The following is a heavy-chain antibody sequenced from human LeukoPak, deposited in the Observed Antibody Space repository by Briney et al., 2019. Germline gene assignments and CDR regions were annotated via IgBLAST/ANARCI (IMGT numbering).Heavy chain of an antibody. CDR1: GFTFSSYG. CDR2: IRYDGSNK. D-gene: IGHD3-22*01. J-gene: IGHJ4*02. V-gene: IGHV3-30*02. CDR3: AKDGNYYDSSGYGDY. Sequence: GGSLRLSCAASGFTFSSYGMHWVRQAPGKGLEWVAFIRYDGSNKYYADSVKGRFTISRDNSKNTLYLQMSSLRAEDTAVYYCAKDGNYYDSSGYGDYWGQGTLVTVSS.